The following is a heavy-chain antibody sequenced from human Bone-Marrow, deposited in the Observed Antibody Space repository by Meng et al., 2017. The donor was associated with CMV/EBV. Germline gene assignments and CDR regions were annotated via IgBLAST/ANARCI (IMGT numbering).Heavy chain of an antibody. V-gene: IGHV3-48*04. CDR1: GFTFSTYT. CDR2: ISSSGSTI. Sequence: GGSLRLSCAASGFTFSTYTLSWVRQAPGKGLEWVSYISSSGSTIYYADSVKGRFTISRDNAKNSLYLQMNSLRAEDTAVYYCARDFRMGATDYWGQGTLVTVSS. D-gene: IGHD1-26*01. J-gene: IGHJ4*02. CDR3: ARDFRMGATDY.